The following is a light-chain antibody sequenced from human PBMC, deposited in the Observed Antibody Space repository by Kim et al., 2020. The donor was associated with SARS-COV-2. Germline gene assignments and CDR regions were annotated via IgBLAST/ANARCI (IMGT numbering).Light chain of an antibody. CDR2: VNSDGSL. J-gene: IGLJ3*02. CDR3: QTWGTAFQV. Sequence: SVKLSCTLNSGHSDYAIAWHQQQPAKGPRFLLKVNSDGSLNKGGGISDRFSGSKSGAERYLAISSVQSEDEADYYCQTWGTAFQVFGGGTQLTVL. CDR1: SGHSDYA. V-gene: IGLV4-69*01.